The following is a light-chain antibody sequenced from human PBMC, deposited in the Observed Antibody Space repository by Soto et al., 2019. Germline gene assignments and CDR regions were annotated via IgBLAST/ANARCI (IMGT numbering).Light chain of an antibody. Sequence: EIVLTQSPGTVSLSPGESATLSCRASQSISRSDLAWYQHRPGQAPRLLIYGASTRASAIPARFSGSGSGTEFTLTISSLQSEDFAVYYCQQYNKRPPWTFGQGTKVDNK. CDR2: GAS. V-gene: IGKV3-15*01. CDR3: QQYNKRPPWT. CDR1: QSISRSD. J-gene: IGKJ1*01.